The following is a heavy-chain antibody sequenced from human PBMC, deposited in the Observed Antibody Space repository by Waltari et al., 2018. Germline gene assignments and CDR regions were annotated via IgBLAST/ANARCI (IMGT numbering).Heavy chain of an antibody. D-gene: IGHD3-16*02. CDR3: ARLWGLHLWELSPLDY. CDR1: GYSISSGYY. V-gene: IGHV4-38-2*01. Sequence: QVQLQESGPGLVKPSETLSLTCAVSGYSISSGYYWGWIRQPPGTGLEWIGSIYPIGRTDYNPSHKRRVTISVATSKNQFSLKLSSVTAADTAVYYCARLWGLHLWELSPLDYWGQVTLVTVSA. CDR2: IYPIGRT. J-gene: IGHJ4*02.